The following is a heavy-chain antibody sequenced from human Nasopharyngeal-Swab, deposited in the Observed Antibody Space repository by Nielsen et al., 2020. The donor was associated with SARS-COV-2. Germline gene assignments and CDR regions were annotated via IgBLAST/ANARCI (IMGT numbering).Heavy chain of an antibody. D-gene: IGHD3-10*01. CDR2: ISYDESNK. J-gene: IGHJ6*02. Sequence: GGSLRLSCAASGFTFSSYAMHWVRQAPGKGLEWVAVISYDESNKYYADSVKGRFTISRDNSKNTLYLQMNSLRAEDTAVYYCARERERALWFGELLYGMDVWGQGTTVTVSS. V-gene: IGHV3-30*04. CDR3: ARERERALWFGELLYGMDV. CDR1: GFTFSSYA.